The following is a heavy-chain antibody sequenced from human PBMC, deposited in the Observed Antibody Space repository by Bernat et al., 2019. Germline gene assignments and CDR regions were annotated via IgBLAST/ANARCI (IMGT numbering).Heavy chain of an antibody. V-gene: IGHV5-51*01. CDR1: GYSFTSYW. CDR2: IYPGDSDT. CDR3: ARPPGPTLHPGGHSVIYWYFDL. J-gene: IGHJ2*01. Sequence: EVQLVQSGAEVKKPGESLKISCKGSGYSFTSYWIGWVRQMPGKGLEWMGIIYPGDSDTRYSPSFQGQVTISADKSISTAYLQWSSLKASDTAMYYCARPPGPTLHPGGHSVIYWYFDLWGRGTLVTVSS. D-gene: IGHD3-16*02.